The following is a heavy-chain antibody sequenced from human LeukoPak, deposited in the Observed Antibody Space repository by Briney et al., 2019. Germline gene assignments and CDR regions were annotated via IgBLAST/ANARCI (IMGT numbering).Heavy chain of an antibody. V-gene: IGHV1-18*04. Sequence: ASVKVSCKASGYTFSSYGIGWVRQAPGQRPEWLGWISAFNGNSNYAPKFQGRVTVTTDTSTNTAYMELRSLRSDDTAVYYCARSFIAVAATACDYWGQGTLVTVSS. CDR3: ARSFIAVAATACDY. J-gene: IGHJ4*02. D-gene: IGHD6-19*01. CDR2: ISAFNGNS. CDR1: GYTFSSYG.